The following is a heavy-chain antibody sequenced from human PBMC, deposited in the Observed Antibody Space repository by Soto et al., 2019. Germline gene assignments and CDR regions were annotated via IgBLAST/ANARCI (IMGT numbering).Heavy chain of an antibody. CDR1: GGSTSSGDSY. V-gene: IGHV4-30-4*01. J-gene: IGHJ6*02. Sequence: SETLSLTCAVSGGSTSSGDSYWNWIRQPPGKGLEWIEHIYYSGSTYYNSSIKSRVTISLDTSKNQFSLKLSSVTAADTAVYYCAGQHPAGSYYDLGSYYYYYAIDVWGQGTTVTVSS. D-gene: IGHD3-10*01. CDR2: IYYSGST. CDR3: AGQHPAGSYYDLGSYYYYYAIDV.